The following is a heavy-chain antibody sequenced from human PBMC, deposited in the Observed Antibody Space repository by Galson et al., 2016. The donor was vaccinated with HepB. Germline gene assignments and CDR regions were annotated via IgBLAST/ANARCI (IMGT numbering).Heavy chain of an antibody. Sequence: SLRLSCAASGCTFSNYWLSWVRQAPGKGLEWVATINQDGSEKYFGDSVKGRFTISRDNAQNTVYLQMNSLRDEDTAVYYCARNYGPFDLWGQGTLVIVSS. CDR1: GCTFSNYW. CDR3: ARNYGPFDL. J-gene: IGHJ5*02. V-gene: IGHV3-7*01. CDR2: INQDGSEK. D-gene: IGHD3-16*01.